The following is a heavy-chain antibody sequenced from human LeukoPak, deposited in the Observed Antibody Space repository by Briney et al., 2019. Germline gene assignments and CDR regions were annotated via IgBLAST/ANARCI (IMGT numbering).Heavy chain of an antibody. D-gene: IGHD3-10*01. V-gene: IGHV3-30*18. J-gene: IGHJ4*02. CDR2: ISYDGSNK. CDR1: GFTFSSYG. Sequence: GRSLGLSCAASGFTFSSYGMHWVRQAPGKGLEWVAVISYDGSNKYYADSVKGRFTISRDNSKNTLYLQMNSLRAEDTAVYYCAKDIGDIWFGELFGYWGQGTLVTVSS. CDR3: AKDIGDIWFGELFGY.